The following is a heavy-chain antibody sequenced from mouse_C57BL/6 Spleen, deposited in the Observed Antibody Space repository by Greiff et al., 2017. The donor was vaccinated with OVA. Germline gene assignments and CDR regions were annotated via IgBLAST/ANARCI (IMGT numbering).Heavy chain of an antibody. CDR2: IDPSDSYT. D-gene: IGHD2-3*01. CDR1: GYTFTSYW. CDR3: ARCGYYNYYAMDY. J-gene: IGHJ4*01. Sequence: VQLQQPGAELVKPGASVKLSCKASGYTFTSYWMQWVKQRPGQGLEWIREIDPSDSYTNYNQKFKGTATLTVDTSSSTAYMPLSSLTSADSAVYYCARCGYYNYYAMDYWGQGATVTVAS. V-gene: IGHV1-50*01.